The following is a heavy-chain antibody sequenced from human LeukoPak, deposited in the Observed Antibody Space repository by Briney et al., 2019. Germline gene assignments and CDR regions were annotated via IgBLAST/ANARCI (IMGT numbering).Heavy chain of an antibody. CDR1: GGSISSGGYY. CDR2: IYHSGST. Sequence: SQTLSLTCTVSGGSISSGGYYWNWIRQPPGKGLEWIGYIYHSGSTYYNPSLKSRVTISVDRSKNQFSLKLSCVTAADTAVYNCARENVLEWFVRPGAEDCWGQGTLVTVSS. V-gene: IGHV4-30-2*01. J-gene: IGHJ4*02. CDR3: ARENVLEWFVRPGAEDC. D-gene: IGHD3-3*01.